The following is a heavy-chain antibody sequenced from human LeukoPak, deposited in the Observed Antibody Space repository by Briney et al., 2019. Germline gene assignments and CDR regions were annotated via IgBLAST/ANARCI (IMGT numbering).Heavy chain of an antibody. CDR2: ISAYNGNT. Sequence: GASVKVSCKASGYTFTSYGISWVRQAPGQGREWRGWISAYNGNTNYAQKLQGRVTMTTDTSTSTAYMELRSLRSDDTAVYYCARDRLSGDGYCSGGSCYWDLTKNDAFDIWGQGTMVTVSS. J-gene: IGHJ3*02. CDR3: ARDRLSGDGYCSGGSCYWDLTKNDAFDI. D-gene: IGHD2-15*01. CDR1: GYTFTSYG. V-gene: IGHV1-18*01.